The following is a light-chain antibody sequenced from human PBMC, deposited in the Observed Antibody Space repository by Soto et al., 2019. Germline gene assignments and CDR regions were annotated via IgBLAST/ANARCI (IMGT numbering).Light chain of an antibody. J-gene: IGKJ1*01. Sequence: EIVLTQSPATLSLSPGERATLSCRASQSVSSYLAWHQQKPGQAPRLLIYDASNRATGIPARFSGSGSGTDFTLTFRSLEAEELAVYYCQQRSNWPPTSGQGTKVEI. V-gene: IGKV3-11*01. CDR1: QSVSSY. CDR3: QQRSNWPPT. CDR2: DAS.